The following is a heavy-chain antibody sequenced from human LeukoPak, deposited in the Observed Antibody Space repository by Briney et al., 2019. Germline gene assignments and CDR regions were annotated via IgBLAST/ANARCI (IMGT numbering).Heavy chain of an antibody. J-gene: IGHJ5*02. Sequence: SETLSLTCTVSGGSISSYYWSWIRQPPGKGLEWIGYIYYSGSTNCNPSLKSRVTISVDTSKNQFSLKLSSVTAADTAVYYCAREVVVPAAPTHWFDPWGQGTLVTVSS. D-gene: IGHD2-2*01. CDR2: IYYSGST. CDR1: GGSISSYY. CDR3: AREVVVPAAPTHWFDP. V-gene: IGHV4-59*01.